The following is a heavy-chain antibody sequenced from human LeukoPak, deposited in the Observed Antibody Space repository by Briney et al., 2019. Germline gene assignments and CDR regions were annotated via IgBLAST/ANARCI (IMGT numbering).Heavy chain of an antibody. V-gene: IGHV3-9*01. CDR2: IDWNSGAI. J-gene: IGHJ4*02. CDR3: VKDRAANLYGSGAFEY. CDR1: GFTFDDYG. Sequence: GRSLRLSCAASGFTFDDYGIHWVRQAPGKGLEWVSGIDWNSGAIGYADSVKGRFTISRDNAKNSLYLQINSLRAEDTALYYCVKDRAANLYGSGAFEYWGQGTLVTVSS. D-gene: IGHD3-10*01.